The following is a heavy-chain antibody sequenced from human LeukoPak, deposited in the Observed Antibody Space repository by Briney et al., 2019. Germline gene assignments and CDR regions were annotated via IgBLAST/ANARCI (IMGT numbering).Heavy chain of an antibody. CDR3: ARFYSNYQPADY. J-gene: IGHJ4*02. D-gene: IGHD4-11*01. Sequence: ASVKVSCKVSGYTLTELSMHWVRQAPGKGLEWMGGFDPEDGETIYAQKFQGRVTMTEDTSTDTAYMELSSLRSEDTAVYYCARFYSNYQPADYWGQGTLVTVSS. V-gene: IGHV1-24*01. CDR2: FDPEDGET. CDR1: GYTLTELS.